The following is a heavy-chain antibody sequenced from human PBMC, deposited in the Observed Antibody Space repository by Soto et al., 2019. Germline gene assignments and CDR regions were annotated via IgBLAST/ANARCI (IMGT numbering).Heavy chain of an antibody. Sequence: QVQLVQSGAEVKKPGSSVKVSCKASGGTFSTYAINWVRQAPGQGLEWMGGIIPIFATANYAQKFQGRVTITADEFTSTVYMQLSSLRSEDTAVYYCARAGMEEQWLFDYWGQGTLVTVSS. CDR2: IIPIFATA. CDR3: ARAGMEEQWLFDY. V-gene: IGHV1-69*12. D-gene: IGHD6-19*01. CDR1: GGTFSTYA. J-gene: IGHJ4*02.